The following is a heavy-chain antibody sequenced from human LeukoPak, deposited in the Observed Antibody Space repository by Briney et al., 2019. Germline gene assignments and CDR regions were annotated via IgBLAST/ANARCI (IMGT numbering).Heavy chain of an antibody. CDR2: MNPNSGNT. D-gene: IGHD3-22*01. J-gene: IGHJ2*01. Sequence: ASVKVSCKASGYTFTSYDINWVRQATGQGLEWMGWMNPNSGNTGYAQKFQGRVTMTRNTSIGTAYMELSSLRSEDTAVYYCARFVVVGLNWYFDLWGRGTLVTVSS. CDR3: ARFVVVGLNWYFDL. CDR1: GYTFTSYD. V-gene: IGHV1-8*01.